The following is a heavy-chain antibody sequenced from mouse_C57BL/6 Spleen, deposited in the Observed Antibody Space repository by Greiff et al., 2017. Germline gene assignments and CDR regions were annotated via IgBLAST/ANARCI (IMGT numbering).Heavy chain of an antibody. D-gene: IGHD4-1*02. CDR1: GFTFSDYG. CDR3: ARGGQLRFAY. J-gene: IGHJ3*01. V-gene: IGHV5-17*01. CDR2: ISSGSSTI. Sequence: DVMLVESGGGLVKPGGSLKLSCAASGFTFSDYGMHWVRQAPEKGLEWVAYISSGSSTIYYADTVKGRFTISRDNAKNTLFLQMTSLRSEDTAMYYCARGGQLRFAYWGQGTLVTVSA.